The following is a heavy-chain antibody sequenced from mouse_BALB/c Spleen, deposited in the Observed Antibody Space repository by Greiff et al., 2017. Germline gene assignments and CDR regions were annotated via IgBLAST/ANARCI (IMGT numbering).Heavy chain of an antibody. CDR1: GDSITSGY. D-gene: IGHD2-4*01. J-gene: IGHJ1*01. Sequence: EVKLMESGPSLVKPSQTLSLTCSVTGDSITSGYWNWIRKFPGNKLEYMGYISYSGSTYYNPSLKSRISITRDTSKNQYYLQLNSVTTEDTATYYCARSVYDYDPFDVWGAGTTVTVSS. V-gene: IGHV3-8*02. CDR3: ARSVYDYDPFDV. CDR2: ISYSGST.